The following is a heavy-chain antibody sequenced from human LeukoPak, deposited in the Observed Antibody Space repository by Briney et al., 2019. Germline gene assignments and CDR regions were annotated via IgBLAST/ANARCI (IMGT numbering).Heavy chain of an antibody. CDR3: ARDVIAAAGHDY. J-gene: IGHJ4*02. V-gene: IGHV3-21*01. Sequence: LGGSLRLSCAASGFTFSSYSMNWVRQAPGKGLEWVSSISSSSSYIYYADSVKGRFTISRDNAKNSLYLQMNSLRAEDTAVYYCARDVIAAAGHDYWGQGTLVTVSS. D-gene: IGHD6-13*01. CDR2: ISSSSSYI. CDR1: GFTFSSYS.